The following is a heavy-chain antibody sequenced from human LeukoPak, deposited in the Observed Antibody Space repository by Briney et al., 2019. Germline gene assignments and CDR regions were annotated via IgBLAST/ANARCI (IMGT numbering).Heavy chain of an antibody. Sequence: ASVKVSCKASAYVLAGYGISWVRQAPGQRPEWMAWINVDNNHVDYAQEFQGRVTLTSEIFTNTVYMELTSLRSDDTAVYYCARVPGELLTFFLYYFDYWGQGTLVTVSS. J-gene: IGHJ4*02. V-gene: IGHV1-18*01. CDR1: AYVLAGYG. CDR2: INVDNNHV. D-gene: IGHD3-16*01. CDR3: ARVPGELLTFFLYYFDY.